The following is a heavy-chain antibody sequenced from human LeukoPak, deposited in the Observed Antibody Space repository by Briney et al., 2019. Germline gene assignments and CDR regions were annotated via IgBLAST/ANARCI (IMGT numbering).Heavy chain of an antibody. CDR2: IRYDGSNK. D-gene: IGHD3-10*01. CDR3: AKDWTYYGSGSYYLPYYFDY. Sequence: PGGSLRLSCAASGFTFSSYGMHWVRQAPGKGLEWVAFIRYDGSNKYYADSVKGRFTISRDNSKNTLYLQMNSLRAEDTAVYYCAKDWTYYGSGSYYLPYYFDYWGQGTLVTVSS. CDR1: GFTFSSYG. V-gene: IGHV3-30*02. J-gene: IGHJ4*02.